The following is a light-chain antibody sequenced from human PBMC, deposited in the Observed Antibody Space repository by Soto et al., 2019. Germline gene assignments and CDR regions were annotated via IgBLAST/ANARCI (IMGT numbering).Light chain of an antibody. CDR2: DVS. Sequence: QSALTQPASVSGSPGQSITISCTGTSSDVGGYNYVSWYQQHPGKAPKLMIYDVSNRPSGVSNRFSGSKSGNTASLTISGLQAEDEADYSCSLYTSSSTYVFGTGTKLTVL. CDR3: SLYTSSSTYV. CDR1: SSDVGGYNY. J-gene: IGLJ1*01. V-gene: IGLV2-14*01.